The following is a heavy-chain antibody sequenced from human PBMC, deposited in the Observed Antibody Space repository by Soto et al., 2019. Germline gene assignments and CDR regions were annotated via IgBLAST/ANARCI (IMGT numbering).Heavy chain of an antibody. CDR2: ISYYGSNK. CDR3: AKGPFDIAARPDFDY. V-gene: IGHV3-30*18. D-gene: IGHD6-6*01. J-gene: IGHJ4*02. CDR1: GFTFSSYG. Sequence: GGSRRFSWAASGFTFSSYGRHGARQAPGKGLEWVAVISYYGSNKYYADSVKGRFTISRDNSKNTLYLQMNSLRAEDTAVYYCAKGPFDIAARPDFDYWGQGTLVTVSS.